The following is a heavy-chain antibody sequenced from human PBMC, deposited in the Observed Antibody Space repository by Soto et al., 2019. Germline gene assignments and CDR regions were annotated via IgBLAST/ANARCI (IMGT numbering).Heavy chain of an antibody. CDR3: ARVCRSMGANYYYYSMDV. CDR2: TYYSGST. Sequence: SETMSLASTVSGGSISSSRYLWSWIRQNPGKGLEWIAYTYYSGSTYYNPSLKSRITISVDTSNNQFSLQLTSVTAADTAVYYCARVCRSMGANYYYYSMDVWGQGTTVTVSS. V-gene: IGHV4-31*03. J-gene: IGHJ6*02. CDR1: GGSISSSRYL.